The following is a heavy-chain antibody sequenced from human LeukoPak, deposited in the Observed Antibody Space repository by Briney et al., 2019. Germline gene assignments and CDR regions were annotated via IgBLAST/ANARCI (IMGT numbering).Heavy chain of an antibody. CDR1: GYSINSGYY. CDR3: ARGDCSGSICYTPMDV. CDR2: IYRSGST. J-gene: IGHJ6*03. Sequence: SETLSLTCTVSGYSINSGYYWVWIRQPPGKGLEWIGSIYRSGSTNYNPSLKSRVTISVDTSKNQFSLKVSSVTAADTAVYYCARGDCSGSICYTPMDVWGTGTTVTVSS. V-gene: IGHV4-38-2*02. D-gene: IGHD2-2*02.